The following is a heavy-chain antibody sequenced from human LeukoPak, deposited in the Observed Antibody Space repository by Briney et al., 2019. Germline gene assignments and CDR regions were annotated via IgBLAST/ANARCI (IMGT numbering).Heavy chain of an antibody. Sequence: GGSLRLSCTASGFTFGDYAMSWLRQAPGKGLESVGFIRSKAYGGTTEYAASVKGRFTISRDDSKSIAYLQMNSLKTEDTAVYYCTREYPLYYFDYWGQGTLVTVSS. J-gene: IGHJ4*02. V-gene: IGHV3-49*03. CDR2: IRSKAYGGTT. CDR1: GFTFGDYA. CDR3: TREYPLYYFDY.